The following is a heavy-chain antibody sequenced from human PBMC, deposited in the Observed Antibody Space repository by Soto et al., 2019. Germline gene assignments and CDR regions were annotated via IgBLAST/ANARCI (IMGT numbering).Heavy chain of an antibody. J-gene: IGHJ5*02. Sequence: ESGPTLVNPTQTLTLTCTFSGFSLSTSGVGVGWIRQPPGKALEWLALIYWDDDKRYSPPLKSRLTITKDTSKNQVVLTMTNMGPVDTATYYCAHSIKDYDFWSGYYTSWFDPWGQGTLVTVSS. D-gene: IGHD3-3*01. CDR2: IYWDDDK. CDR3: AHSIKDYDFWSGYYTSWFDP. CDR1: GFSLSTSGVG. V-gene: IGHV2-5*02.